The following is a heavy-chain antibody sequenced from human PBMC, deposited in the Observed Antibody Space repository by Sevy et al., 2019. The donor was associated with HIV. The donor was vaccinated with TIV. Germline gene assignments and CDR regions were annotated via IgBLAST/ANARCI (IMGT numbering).Heavy chain of an antibody. CDR3: ARDPSYYGSGNNWFDP. Sequence: GESLKISCAASGFTFSDYAMHWVRQAPGKGLEWVAVISYDGTNKYYADSVKGRFTISRDNSKNTLYLPMNSLRAEDTAVYYCARDPSYYGSGNNWFDPWGQGTLVTVSS. CDR1: GFTFSDYA. CDR2: ISYDGTNK. J-gene: IGHJ5*02. D-gene: IGHD3-10*01. V-gene: IGHV3-30-3*01.